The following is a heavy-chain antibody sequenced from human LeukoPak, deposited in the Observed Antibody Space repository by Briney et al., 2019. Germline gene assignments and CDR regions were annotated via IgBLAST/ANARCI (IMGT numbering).Heavy chain of an antibody. CDR2: INHSGST. CDR1: GGSFSGYY. CDR3: ASAHSSSWYPTIFQH. V-gene: IGHV4-34*01. Sequence: PSETLSLTCAVYGGSFSGYYWSWIRQPPGKGLEWIGEINHSGSTNYNPSLKSRVTISVDTSKNQFSLKLSSVTAADTAVYYCASAHSSSWYPTIFQHWGQGTLVTVSS. D-gene: IGHD6-13*01. J-gene: IGHJ1*01.